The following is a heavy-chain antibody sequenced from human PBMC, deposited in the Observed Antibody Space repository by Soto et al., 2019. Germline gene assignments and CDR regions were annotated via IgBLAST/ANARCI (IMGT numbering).Heavy chain of an antibody. CDR3: ARNTYYSASGSFGLYYFDY. J-gene: IGHJ4*02. Sequence: QEQLEQSGAEVKKPGSSVKVSCKASGGTFKRYAISWVRQAPGQGLEWMGGIIPLFNTTKYAQRFQGRVTITADKSTSTAYMEVSSLRSEDTAVYYCARNTYYSASGSFGLYYFDYWGQGTLITVSS. CDR1: GGTFKRYA. V-gene: IGHV1-69*06. D-gene: IGHD3-10*01. CDR2: IIPLFNTT.